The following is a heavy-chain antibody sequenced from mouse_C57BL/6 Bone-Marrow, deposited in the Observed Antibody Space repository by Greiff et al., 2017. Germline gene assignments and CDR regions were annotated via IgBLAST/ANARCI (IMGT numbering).Heavy chain of an antibody. D-gene: IGHD2-3*01. J-gene: IGHJ3*01. CDR3: ARSRWLLHWFAY. CDR2: IHPNSGST. Sequence: QVQLQQPGAELVKPGASVKLSCKASGYTFTSYWMHWVKQRPGQGLAWIGMIHPNSGSTNYNEKFKSKATLTVDKSSSTAYMQLSSLTSEDSAVYYCARSRWLLHWFAYWGQGTLVTVSA. CDR1: GYTFTSYW. V-gene: IGHV1-64*01.